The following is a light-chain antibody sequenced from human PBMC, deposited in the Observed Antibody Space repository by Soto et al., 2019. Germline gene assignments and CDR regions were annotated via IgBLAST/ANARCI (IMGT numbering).Light chain of an antibody. Sequence: DILMTQSPISLPVTPGEPASISCWSSRGLLHSTGKNYLDWFLQKPGQSPQLLIYLGSNRASGVPDRFSGSGSGTNFTLKISRVEAEDVGVYYCMQALQSPRTFGRGT. CDR2: LGS. CDR1: RGLLHSTGKNY. V-gene: IGKV2-28*01. CDR3: MQALQSPRT. J-gene: IGKJ1*01.